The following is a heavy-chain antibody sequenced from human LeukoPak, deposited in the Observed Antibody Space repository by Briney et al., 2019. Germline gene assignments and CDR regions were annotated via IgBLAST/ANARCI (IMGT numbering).Heavy chain of an antibody. CDR3: ARDRGITLDDAFDI. CDR1: GFTFSSYA. Sequence: PGGSLRLSCAASGFTFSSYAMHWVRQAPGKGVEWVAVISYDGSNKYSADSVKGRFTMSRDNSKNTLDLQMNSLRAEDTAVYYCARDRGITLDDAFDIWGQGTMVTVSS. D-gene: IGHD3-16*01. CDR2: ISYDGSNK. J-gene: IGHJ3*02. V-gene: IGHV3-30*04.